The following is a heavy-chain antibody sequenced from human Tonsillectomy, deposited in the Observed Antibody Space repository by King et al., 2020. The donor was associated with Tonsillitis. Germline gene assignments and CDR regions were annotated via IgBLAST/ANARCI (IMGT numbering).Heavy chain of an antibody. V-gene: IGHV3-7*01. CDR3: AYGDNCDY. J-gene: IGHJ4*02. CDR2: IKQDGSEG. CDR1: GFTFSSTW. D-gene: IGHD4-23*01. Sequence: VQLVESGGGLVQPGGSLRLSCAASGFTFSSTWMSWVRQAPGKGLEWVANIKQDGSEGYYVDSVKGRFTISRDNAKNSLYLQMNSLRAEDTAVYYCAYGDNCDYWGQGTLVTVSS.